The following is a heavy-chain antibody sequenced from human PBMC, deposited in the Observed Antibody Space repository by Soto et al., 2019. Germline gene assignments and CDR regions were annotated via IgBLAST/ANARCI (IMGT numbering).Heavy chain of an antibody. D-gene: IGHD3-3*01. Sequence: KASETLSLTCAVSGGSISSGGYSWSWIRQPPGKGLEWIGYIYHSGSTYYNPSLKSRVTISVDRSKNQFSLKLSSVTAADTAVYYCARVRFWSGYYNWFDPWGQGTLVTVSS. CDR1: GGSISSGGYS. CDR3: ARVRFWSGYYNWFDP. CDR2: IYHSGST. V-gene: IGHV4-30-2*01. J-gene: IGHJ5*02.